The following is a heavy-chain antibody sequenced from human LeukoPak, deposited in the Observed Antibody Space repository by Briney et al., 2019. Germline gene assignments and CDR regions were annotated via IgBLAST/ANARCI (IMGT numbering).Heavy chain of an antibody. V-gene: IGHV4-4*09. J-gene: IGHJ4*02. CDR2: IYTSGST. Sequence: SETLSLTCTVSGGSISSYYWSWIRQPPGKGLEWIGYIYTSGSTNYNPSLKSRVTVSVDTSKNQFSLKLSSVTAADTAVYYCARHRRFLDGYYFDYWGQGTLVTVSS. CDR1: GGSISSYY. CDR3: ARHRRFLDGYYFDY. D-gene: IGHD3/OR15-3a*01.